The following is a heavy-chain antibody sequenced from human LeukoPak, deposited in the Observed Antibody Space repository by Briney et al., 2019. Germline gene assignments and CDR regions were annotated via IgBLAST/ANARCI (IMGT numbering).Heavy chain of an antibody. J-gene: IGHJ4*02. Sequence: PSETLSLTCAVYGGSFSGYYWSWIRQPPGKGLEWIGEINHSGSTNYNPSLKSRVTISVDTSKNQFSLKLSSVTAADTAVYYCARGDYGDYEGPYYFDYWGQGTLVTVSS. CDR3: ARGDYGDYEGPYYFDY. CDR2: INHSGST. D-gene: IGHD4-17*01. CDR1: GGSFSGYY. V-gene: IGHV4-34*01.